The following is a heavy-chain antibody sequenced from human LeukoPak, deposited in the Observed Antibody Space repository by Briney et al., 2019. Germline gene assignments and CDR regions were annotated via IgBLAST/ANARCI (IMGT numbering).Heavy chain of an antibody. J-gene: IGHJ4*02. Sequence: GGSLRLSCAASGFTFSSYSMNWVRQAPGKGLEWVSYISSSSSTIYYADSVKGRFTISRDSAKNSLYLQMNSLRAEDTAVYYCARDTTAIRPYYFDYWGQGTLVTVSS. V-gene: IGHV3-48*01. D-gene: IGHD2-21*02. CDR2: ISSSSSTI. CDR3: ARDTTAIRPYYFDY. CDR1: GFTFSSYS.